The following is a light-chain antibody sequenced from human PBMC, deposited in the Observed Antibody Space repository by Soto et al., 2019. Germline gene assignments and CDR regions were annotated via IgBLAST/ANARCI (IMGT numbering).Light chain of an antibody. CDR2: GTS. J-gene: IGKJ3*01. CDR3: QQYGSSLFT. Sequence: EIVMTQSPATLSVSPGERATLSCRASQSVSSNLAWYQQKPGQAPRVLIYGTSIRASGVPERFSGGGSGTGFTLTITRLEPEDFAVYYCQQYGSSLFTVGPGTKVDIK. V-gene: IGKV3-20*01. CDR1: QSVSSN.